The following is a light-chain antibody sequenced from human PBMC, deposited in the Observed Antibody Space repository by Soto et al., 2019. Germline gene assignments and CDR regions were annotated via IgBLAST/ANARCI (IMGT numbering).Light chain of an antibody. V-gene: IGLV2-14*03. J-gene: IGLJ1*01. CDR3: SSYTTSNTRQIV. Sequence: SALTRPASVSGSPRQSNTIYCTGTSSDVGGYNYVSWYQHHPGKAPKLLIYDVSNRPSGISNRFSGSKSDNTASLTISGLQPEDEADYYCSSYTTSNTRQIVFGTGTKVTVL. CDR1: SSDVGGYNY. CDR2: DVS.